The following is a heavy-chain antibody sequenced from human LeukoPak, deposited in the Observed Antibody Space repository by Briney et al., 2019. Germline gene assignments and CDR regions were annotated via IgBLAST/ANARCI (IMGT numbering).Heavy chain of an antibody. V-gene: IGHV4-59*12. CDR1: GGSISSYY. CDR2: IYYSGST. D-gene: IGHD2-2*01. Sequence: SETLSLTCTVSGGSISSYYWSWIRQPPGKGLEWIGYIYYSGSTNYNPSLKSRVTISVDTSKNQFSLKLSSVTAADTAVYYCARDKKPGVVVVPAARGAGWFDPWGQGTLVTVSS. CDR3: ARDKKPGVVVVPAARGAGWFDP. J-gene: IGHJ5*02.